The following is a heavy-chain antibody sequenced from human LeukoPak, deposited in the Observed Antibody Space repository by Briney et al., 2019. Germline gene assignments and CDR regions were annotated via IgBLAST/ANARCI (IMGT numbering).Heavy chain of an antibody. J-gene: IGHJ4*02. D-gene: IGHD3-16*02. Sequence: PGGSLRLSCAASGLTFSSYAMSWVRQAPGKGLEWVSAISGSGGSTYYADSVKGRFTISRDNSKNTLYLQMNSLRAEDTAVYYCAKRSQTPYDYVWGSYRYTPHYFDYWGQGTLVTVSS. CDR2: ISGSGGST. CDR1: GLTFSSYA. V-gene: IGHV3-23*01. CDR3: AKRSQTPYDYVWGSYRYTPHYFDY.